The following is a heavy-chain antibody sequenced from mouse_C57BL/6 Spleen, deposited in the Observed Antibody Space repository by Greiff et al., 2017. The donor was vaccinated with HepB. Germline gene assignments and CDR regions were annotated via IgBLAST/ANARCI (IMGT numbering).Heavy chain of an antibody. CDR3: ARRTPYSNYGGAWFAY. Sequence: VQLQQSGAELAKPGASVKLSCKASGYTFTSYWMHWVKQRPGQGLEWIGYINPSSGYTKYNQKFKDKATLTADKSSSTAYMQLSSLTYEDSAVYYCARRTPYSNYGGAWFAYWGQGTLVTVSA. D-gene: IGHD2-5*01. V-gene: IGHV1-7*01. J-gene: IGHJ3*01. CDR2: INPSSGYT. CDR1: GYTFTSYW.